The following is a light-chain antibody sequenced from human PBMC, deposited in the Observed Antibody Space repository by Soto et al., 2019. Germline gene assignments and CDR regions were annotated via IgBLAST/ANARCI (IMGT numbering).Light chain of an antibody. J-gene: IGLJ2*01. CDR3: GSLTTTSTL. CDR1: NTDIGASES. V-gene: IGLV2-14*01. Sequence: QSSLYQPASGSESPGQSSTISCTGTNTDIGASESVSWYQQPPGTAPKLIMYNVNNRPSGVSTRFSGSKSGNTASLTISGLQAEDEAEYYCGSLTTTSTLFGGGT. CDR2: NVN.